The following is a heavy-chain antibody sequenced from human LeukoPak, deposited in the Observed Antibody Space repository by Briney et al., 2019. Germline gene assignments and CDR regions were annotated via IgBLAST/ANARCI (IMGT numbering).Heavy chain of an antibody. CDR2: IYSGGST. V-gene: IGHV3-53*01. J-gene: IGHJ4*02. D-gene: IGHD3-22*01. Sequence: GGSLRLSCAASGFTVSSNYMSWVRQAPGKGLEWVSVIYSGGSTYYADSVKGRFTISRDNSKNTLYLQMNSLRAEDTAVYYCAREGEDYYYSSGYYFDYWGQGTLVTVSS. CDR3: AREGEDYYYSSGYYFDY. CDR1: GFTVSSNY.